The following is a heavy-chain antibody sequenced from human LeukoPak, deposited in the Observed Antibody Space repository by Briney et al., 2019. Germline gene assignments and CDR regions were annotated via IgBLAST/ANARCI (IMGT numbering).Heavy chain of an antibody. D-gene: IGHD3-10*01. CDR3: ARHNLWFGYYYYYYMDV. J-gene: IGHJ6*03. Sequence: SETLSLTCTVSGGSISSSSYYWGWIRQPPGKGLEWIGSIYYSGSTYYNPSLKSRVTISVDTSKNQFSLKLSSVTAADTAVYYCARHNLWFGYYYYYYMDVWGKGTTVTISS. CDR1: GGSISSSSYY. V-gene: IGHV4-39*01. CDR2: IYYSGST.